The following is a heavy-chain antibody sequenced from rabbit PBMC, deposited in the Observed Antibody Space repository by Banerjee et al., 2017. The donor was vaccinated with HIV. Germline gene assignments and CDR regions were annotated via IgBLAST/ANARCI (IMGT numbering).Heavy chain of an antibody. CDR2: IYAGSSGNT. V-gene: IGHV1S40*01. D-gene: IGHD7-1*01. CDR1: GFDFSSDA. CDR3: VRETETYAGYAGYGYYFNL. J-gene: IGHJ4*01. Sequence: QSLEESGGDLVKPGASLTLTCTASGFDFSSDAMCWVRQAPGKGLEWIACIYAGSSGNTYYAIWAKGRFTISKTSSTTVTLQMTSLTAADTATYFCVRETETYAGYAGYGYYFNLWGPGTLVTVS.